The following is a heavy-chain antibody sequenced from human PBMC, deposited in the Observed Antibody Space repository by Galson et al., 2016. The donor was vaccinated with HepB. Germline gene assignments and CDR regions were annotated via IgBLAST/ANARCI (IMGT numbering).Heavy chain of an antibody. Sequence: SETLSLTCTVSGGSMSYYYWSWIRQPPGKGLEWIGYIYYSESTNYNPSLKSRVTISVDASKKQFSLKLTSVTAADTAVYYCARDDSGGWYGFHYGMDVWGQGTTVTVSS. V-gene: IGHV4-59*01. D-gene: IGHD6-19*01. J-gene: IGHJ6*02. CDR2: IYYSEST. CDR1: GGSMSYYY. CDR3: ARDDSGGWYGFHYGMDV.